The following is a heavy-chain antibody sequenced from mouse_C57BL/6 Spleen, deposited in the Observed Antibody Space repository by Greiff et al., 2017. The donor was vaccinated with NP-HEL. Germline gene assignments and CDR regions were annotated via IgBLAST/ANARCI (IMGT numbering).Heavy chain of an antibody. V-gene: IGHV2-9-1*01. Sequence: VQLVESGPGLVAPSQSLSITCTVSGFSLTSYAISWVRQPPGKGLEWLGVIWTGGGTNYNSALKSRLSISKDNSKSQVFLKMNSLQTDNTARYSCDKNYYSSSYEFAYWGQGTLVTVSA. CDR2: IWTGGGT. CDR3: DKNYYSSSYEFAY. J-gene: IGHJ3*01. CDR1: GFSLTSYA. D-gene: IGHD1-1*01.